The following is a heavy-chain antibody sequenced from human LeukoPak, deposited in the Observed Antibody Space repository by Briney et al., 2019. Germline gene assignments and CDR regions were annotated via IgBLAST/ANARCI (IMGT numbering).Heavy chain of an antibody. J-gene: IGHJ4*02. CDR3: TTDPYYFDY. CDR1: GFTFSNAW. V-gene: IGHV3-15*01. Sequence: PGRSLRLSCAASGFTFSNAWMSWVRQAPGKGLEWVGHIKSKTDGGTTDYAAPVKGRFTISRDDSKNTLYLQMNSLKTEDTAVYYCTTDPYYFDYWGQGTLVTVSS. CDR2: IKSKTDGGTT.